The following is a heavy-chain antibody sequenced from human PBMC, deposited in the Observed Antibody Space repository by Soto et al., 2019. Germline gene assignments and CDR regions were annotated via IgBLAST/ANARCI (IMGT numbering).Heavy chain of an antibody. CDR3: AKDRFGIAVAAPFDY. CDR2: ISYDGSNK. D-gene: IGHD6-19*01. Sequence: QVQLVESGGGVVQPGRSLRLSCAASGFTFSSYGMHWVRQAPGKGLEWVAVISYDGSNKYYADSVKGRFTISRDNSKNTLYLQRNSLRAEDTAVYYCAKDRFGIAVAAPFDYWGQGTLVTVSS. CDR1: GFTFSSYG. V-gene: IGHV3-30*18. J-gene: IGHJ4*02.